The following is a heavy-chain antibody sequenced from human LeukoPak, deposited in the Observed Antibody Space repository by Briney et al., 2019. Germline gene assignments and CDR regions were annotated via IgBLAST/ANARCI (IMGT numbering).Heavy chain of an antibody. V-gene: IGHV3-23*01. Sequence: GGSLRLSCAASGFIFSSYTMSWVRQAPGKGLEWVSTISGSGDSTYYVDSVKGRFTVSRDNSKNTLYLQVNSLRAEDTAVYYCAKDSPSAPVTSVWGQGTLVTVSS. D-gene: IGHD4-17*01. J-gene: IGHJ4*02. CDR1: GFIFSSYT. CDR2: ISGSGDST. CDR3: AKDSPSAPVTSV.